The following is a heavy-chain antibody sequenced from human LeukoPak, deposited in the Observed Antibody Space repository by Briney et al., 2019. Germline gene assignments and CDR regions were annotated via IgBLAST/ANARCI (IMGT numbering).Heavy chain of an antibody. J-gene: IGHJ4*02. CDR1: GYSISSGYY. Sequence: PSETPSLTCTVSGYSISSGYYWGWIRQPPGKGLEWIGSIYHSGSTYYNPSLKSRVTISVDTSKNQFSLKLSSVTAADTAVYYCARASTDNFDYWGQGTLVTVSS. CDR2: IYHSGST. CDR3: ARASTDNFDY. D-gene: IGHD4-17*01. V-gene: IGHV4-38-2*02.